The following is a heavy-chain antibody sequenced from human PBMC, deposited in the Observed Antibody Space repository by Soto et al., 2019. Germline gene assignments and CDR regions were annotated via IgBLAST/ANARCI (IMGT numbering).Heavy chain of an antibody. J-gene: IGHJ4*02. D-gene: IGHD5-18*01. CDR1: GGSFSGYY. CDR3: AREGYSYATFDY. Sequence: SETLSLTCAVYGGSFSGYYWSWTLQPPGKGLAWNGEINHSGSTNYNPSVKSRVTISVDTSKNQFSLKLSSVTAADTAVYYCAREGYSYATFDYWGQGTLVTVSS. V-gene: IGHV4-34*01. CDR2: INHSGST.